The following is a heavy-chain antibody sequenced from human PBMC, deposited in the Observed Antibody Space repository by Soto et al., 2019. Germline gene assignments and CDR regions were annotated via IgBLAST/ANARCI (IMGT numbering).Heavy chain of an antibody. Sequence: PXETMSLTGSVSGGCINNYEGYWTWIRQHPGEGLDWIGHISSSGSTSYNPSLKSLVTFSLDTSKNQFSLNVNSVSAADPAVYYWARDRSNSPDFFDSSGQGSLVTVSS. J-gene: IGHJ4*02. CDR3: ARDRSNSPDFFDS. CDR1: GGCINNYEGY. D-gene: IGHD6-13*01. CDR2: ISSSGST. V-gene: IGHV4-30-4*01.